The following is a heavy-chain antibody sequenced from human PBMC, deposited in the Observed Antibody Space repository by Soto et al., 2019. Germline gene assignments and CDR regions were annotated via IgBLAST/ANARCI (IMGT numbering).Heavy chain of an antibody. CDR1: GFRFVNYA. V-gene: IGHV3-23*01. D-gene: IGHD6-19*01. CDR2: LSGSGTST. J-gene: IGHJ4*02. CDR3: AKATTNGGWFNPFDS. Sequence: GGSLRLSCAASGFRFVNYAMNWVRQAPGKGLEWVSGLSGSGTSTYYADSVKGQFTISRDNSRDTLFLQMNSLTADDTAVYYCAKATTNGGWFNPFDSWGQGALVTVSS.